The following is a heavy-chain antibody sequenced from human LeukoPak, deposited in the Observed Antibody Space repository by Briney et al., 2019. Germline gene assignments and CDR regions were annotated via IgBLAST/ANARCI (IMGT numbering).Heavy chain of an antibody. CDR2: ISSSSYI. J-gene: IGHJ4*02. Sequence: GGSLRLSCAASGFTFSSYSMNWVRQAPGKGLEWVSSISSSSYIYYADSVKGRFTISRDNAKNSLYLQMNSLRAEDTAVYYCARLGGNYYDSSGYFDYWGQGTLVTVSS. D-gene: IGHD3-22*01. V-gene: IGHV3-21*01. CDR1: GFTFSSYS. CDR3: ARLGGNYYDSSGYFDY.